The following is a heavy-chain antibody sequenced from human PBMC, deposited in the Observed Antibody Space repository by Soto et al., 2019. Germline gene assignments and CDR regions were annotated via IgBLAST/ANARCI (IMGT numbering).Heavy chain of an antibody. CDR1: GYTFTNYY. D-gene: IGHD6-13*01. Sequence: QVQLVQSGAEVKNPGASVKVSCKASGYTFTNYYIHWVRQAPGQGLEWMAIINPNGGSTNYAQKFQGRVTLARDTFTCTVYMELSSLRSEDTAIYYCARGLAAGDYWGQGTLVTVSS. J-gene: IGHJ4*02. CDR2: INPNGGST. CDR3: ARGLAAGDY. V-gene: IGHV1-46*01.